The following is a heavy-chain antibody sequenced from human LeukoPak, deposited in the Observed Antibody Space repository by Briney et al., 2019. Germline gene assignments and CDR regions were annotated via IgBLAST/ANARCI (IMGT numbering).Heavy chain of an antibody. J-gene: IGHJ4*02. Sequence: SGTLSLTCAVSGGSISSSNWWSWVRQPPGKGLEWIGYIYYSGSTNYNPSLKSRVTISVDTSKNQFSLKLSSVTAADTAVYYCAGIYNVDIVATGWHFDYWGQGTLVTVSS. D-gene: IGHD5-12*01. CDR2: IYYSGST. V-gene: IGHV4-4*02. CDR1: GGSISSSNW. CDR3: AGIYNVDIVATGWHFDY.